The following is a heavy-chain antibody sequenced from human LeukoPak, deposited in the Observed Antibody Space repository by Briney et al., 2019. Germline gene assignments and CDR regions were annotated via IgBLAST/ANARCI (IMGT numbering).Heavy chain of an antibody. J-gene: IGHJ4*02. V-gene: IGHV3-53*01. CDR2: IYSGGST. D-gene: IGHD6-13*01. Sequence: GGSLRLSCAASGFTVSSNYMSWVRQAPGKGLEWVSVIYSGGSTYYADSVKGRFTISRDNSKNTLYLQMNSLRAEDTAVYYCARVNSAAAGTFDYWGQGTLVTVSS. CDR1: GFTVSSNY. CDR3: ARVNSAAAGTFDY.